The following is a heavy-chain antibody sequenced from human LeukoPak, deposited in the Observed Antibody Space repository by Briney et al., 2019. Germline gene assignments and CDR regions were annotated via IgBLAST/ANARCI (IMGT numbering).Heavy chain of an antibody. CDR3: AYSGSYGHLGY. V-gene: IGHV4-39*01. J-gene: IGHJ4*02. Sequence: SETLSLTCTVSGGSISSNAYYWAWIRQPPGTGLEWIGSIYSSVSTYYNPSLKSRVTISVDTSKNQFSLRLSSMTAADTALYYCAYSGSYGHLGYWGQGIPVTVSS. CDR1: GGSISSNAYY. D-gene: IGHD1-26*01. CDR2: IYSSVST.